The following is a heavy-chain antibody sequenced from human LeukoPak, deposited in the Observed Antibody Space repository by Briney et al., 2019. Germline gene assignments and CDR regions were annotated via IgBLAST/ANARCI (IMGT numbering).Heavy chain of an antibody. D-gene: IGHD3-3*01. CDR3: ARSGYRR. J-gene: IGHJ4*02. CDR2: ISYDSNTK. CDR1: RFTFGDYA. V-gene: IGHV3-30-3*01. Sequence: GGSLRLSCAASRFTFGDYAMHWFRQAPGKGLEWVAVISYDSNTKHYADSVKGRFTISRDNAKNSLYLQMNSLRAEDTAVYYCARSGYRRWGQGTLVTVSS.